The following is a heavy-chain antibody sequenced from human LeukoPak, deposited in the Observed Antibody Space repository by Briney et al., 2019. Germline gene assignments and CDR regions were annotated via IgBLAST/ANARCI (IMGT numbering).Heavy chain of an antibody. V-gene: IGHV3-9*01. J-gene: IGHJ4*02. CDR1: GFTLDDYA. D-gene: IGHD6-13*01. CDR3: AKVRAAAGTFYFDY. CDR2: ISWNSGNI. Sequence: GGSLRLSCAASGFTLDDYAIHWVRQAPGKGLEWVSGISWNSGNIGYADSVKGRFTISGDNAKNSLYLQMNSLRAEDTALYYCAKVRAAAGTFYFDYWGQGTLVTVSS.